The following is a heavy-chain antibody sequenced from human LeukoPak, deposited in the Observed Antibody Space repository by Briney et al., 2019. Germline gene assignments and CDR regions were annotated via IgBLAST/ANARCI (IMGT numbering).Heavy chain of an antibody. Sequence: EASVKVSCKASGYTFSSYGISWVRQAPGQGLEWMGWISAYNGNRNYAQKLQGRVTMTTDTSTSTAYMELRSLTSDDTAVYYCARGSIAARPAPVDYWGQGTLATVSS. CDR3: ARGSIAARPAPVDY. J-gene: IGHJ4*02. CDR1: GYTFSSYG. D-gene: IGHD6-6*01. CDR2: ISAYNGNR. V-gene: IGHV1-18*01.